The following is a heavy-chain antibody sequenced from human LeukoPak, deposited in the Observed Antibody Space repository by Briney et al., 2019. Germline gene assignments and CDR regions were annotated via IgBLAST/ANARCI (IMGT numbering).Heavy chain of an antibody. CDR3: ASGSYSLYYMDV. D-gene: IGHD1-26*01. CDR2: IYYSGST. Sequence: SETLSLTCTVSGDSISSYYWSWIRQPPGKGLEWIGYIYYSGSTNYNPSLKSRVTISVDASKNQFSLRLSSVTAADTAVYYCASGSYSLYYMDVWGKGTTVTVSS. J-gene: IGHJ6*03. CDR1: GDSISSYY. V-gene: IGHV4-59*01.